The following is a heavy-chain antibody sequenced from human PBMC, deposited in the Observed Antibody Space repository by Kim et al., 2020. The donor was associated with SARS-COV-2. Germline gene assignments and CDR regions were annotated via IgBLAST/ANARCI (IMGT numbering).Heavy chain of an antibody. CDR2: IKQDGSEK. J-gene: IGHJ4*02. CDR3: ARDEAYYYDSSGYYPDPPLDY. CDR1: GFTFSSYW. V-gene: IGHV3-7*01. D-gene: IGHD3-22*01. Sequence: GGSLRLSCAASGFTFSSYWMSWVRQAPGKGLEWVANIKQDGSEKYYVDSVKGRFTISRDNAKNSLYLQMNSLRAEDTAVYYCARDEAYYYDSSGYYPDPPLDYWGQGTLVTVSS.